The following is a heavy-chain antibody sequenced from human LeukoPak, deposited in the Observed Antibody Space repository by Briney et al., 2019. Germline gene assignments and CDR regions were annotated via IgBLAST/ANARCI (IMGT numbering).Heavy chain of an antibody. V-gene: IGHV3-15*01. CDR3: TTANSDGGPLRDYYYYYYMDV. J-gene: IGHJ6*03. CDR2: IKSKTDGGTT. Sequence: GGSLRLSCATSGFTFTTYAMTWVRQAPGKGLEWVGRIKSKTDGGTTDYAAPVKGRFTISRDDSKNTLYLHMNSLKTEDTAVYYCTTANSDGGPLRDYYYYYYMDVWGKGTTVTVSS. CDR1: GFTFTTYA. D-gene: IGHD4-23*01.